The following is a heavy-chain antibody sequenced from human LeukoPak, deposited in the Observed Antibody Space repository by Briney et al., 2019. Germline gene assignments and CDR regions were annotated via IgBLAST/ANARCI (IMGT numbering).Heavy chain of an antibody. D-gene: IGHD6-19*01. CDR2: IFSNDEK. J-gene: IGHJ4*02. CDR1: GFSLSNARMG. CDR3: ARIWIAVAGPGVDY. Sequence: SGPVLVKPTETLTQTCTVSGFSLSNARMGVSWIRQPPGKAMEWLAHIFSNDEKSFSTSLKSRLTISKDTSKSQVVLTMTNMDPVDTATYYCARIWIAVAGPGVDYWGQGTLVTVSS. V-gene: IGHV2-26*01.